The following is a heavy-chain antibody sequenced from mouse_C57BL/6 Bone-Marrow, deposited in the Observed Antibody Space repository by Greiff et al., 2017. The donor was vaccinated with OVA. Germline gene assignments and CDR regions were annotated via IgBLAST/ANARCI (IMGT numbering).Heavy chain of an antibody. D-gene: IGHD2-14*01. Sequence: VQLQQSGAELVRPGASVKLSCTASGFNIKDDYMHWVKQRPEQGLEWIGWIDPENGDTEYASQFQGKATITADTSSNTAYLQLSSLTSEDTAVYYCTSHRGNFAWFADWGQGTLVTVSA. J-gene: IGHJ3*01. CDR3: TSHRGNFAWFAD. V-gene: IGHV14-4*01. CDR2: IDPENGDT. CDR1: GFNIKDDY.